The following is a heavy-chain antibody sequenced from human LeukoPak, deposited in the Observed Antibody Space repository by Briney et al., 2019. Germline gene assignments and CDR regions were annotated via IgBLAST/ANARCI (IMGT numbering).Heavy chain of an antibody. J-gene: IGHJ4*02. Sequence: SVKVSCKASGGTFSSYAISWVRQAPGQGLEWMGGIIPIFGTANYAQKFQGRVTITADTSTDTAYMELSSLRSEDTAVYYCATDGVVGAMYYFDYWGQGTLVTVSS. CDR1: GGTFSSYA. CDR2: IIPIFGTA. V-gene: IGHV1-69*06. D-gene: IGHD1-26*01. CDR3: ATDGVVGAMYYFDY.